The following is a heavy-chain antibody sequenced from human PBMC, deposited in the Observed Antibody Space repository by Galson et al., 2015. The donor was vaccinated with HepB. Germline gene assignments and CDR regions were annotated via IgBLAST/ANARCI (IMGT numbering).Heavy chain of an antibody. D-gene: IGHD4-17*01. CDR2: IYWDGDK. Sequence: PALVKPTQTLTLTCTSSGFSLSTNEVGVGWIRQPPGKALEWLALIYWDGDKRYSPSLKSRLTITKDTSKNQVVLRMTNIDPLDTATYYCAHSVADYGDYLNFDNWGQGTLVTVSS. CDR1: GFSLSTNEVG. V-gene: IGHV2-5*02. CDR3: AHSVADYGDYLNFDN. J-gene: IGHJ4*02.